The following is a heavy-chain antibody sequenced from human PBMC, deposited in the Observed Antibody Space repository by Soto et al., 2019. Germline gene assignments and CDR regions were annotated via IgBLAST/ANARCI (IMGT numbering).Heavy chain of an antibody. CDR3: AGQLSSFYYYYGMDV. V-gene: IGHV3-30*03. Sequence: GGSLRLSCAASGFTFSSYGMHWVRQAPGKGLEWVAVISYDGSNKYYADSVKGRFTISRDNSKNTLYLQMNSLRAEDTAVYYCAGQLSSFYYYYGMDVWGQGTTVTVSS. J-gene: IGHJ6*02. CDR1: GFTFSSYG. CDR2: ISYDGSNK. D-gene: IGHD5-18*01.